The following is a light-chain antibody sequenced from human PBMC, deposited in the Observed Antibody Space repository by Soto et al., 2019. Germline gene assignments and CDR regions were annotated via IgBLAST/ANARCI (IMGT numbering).Light chain of an antibody. CDR2: GAS. J-gene: IGKJ2*01. Sequence: EIVLTQSPGTLSLSPGERATLSCRASQSVSSRALARYQQKPGHAPRLLIYGASSRATGSPDRVSGSGSGTDLPLTISRLAPEDFAVYYCQQYGSSPLYTLGQGTKLAIK. CDR3: QQYGSSPLYT. CDR1: QSVSSRA. V-gene: IGKV3-20*01.